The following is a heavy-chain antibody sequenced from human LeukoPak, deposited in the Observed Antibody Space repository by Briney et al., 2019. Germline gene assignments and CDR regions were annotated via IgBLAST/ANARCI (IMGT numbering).Heavy chain of an antibody. CDR3: ARGGDYSGWFDP. CDR1: GFTFNSYS. V-gene: IGHV3-48*01. J-gene: IGHJ5*02. CDR2: ISTSSSTI. D-gene: IGHD1-26*01. Sequence: QAGGSLRLSCAASGFTFNSYSMNWVRQAPGKGLEWVSYISTSSSTIYYADSVKGRFTISRDNAKNSLYLQMNYLRAEDTAVYYCARGGDYSGWFDPWGRGTLVTVSS.